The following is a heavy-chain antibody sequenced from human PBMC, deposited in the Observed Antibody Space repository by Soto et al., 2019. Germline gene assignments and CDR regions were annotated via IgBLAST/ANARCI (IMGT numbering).Heavy chain of an antibody. CDR2: ISSSSSTI. Sequence: GRSLRLSCAASAFTFSTFTMNWVRQAPGKGLEWVSYISSSSSTIYYADSVKGRFTISRDNAKNSLYLQMKSMRAEDKAGYYCEREYCSSTSCLNWFHPLGQGT. D-gene: IGHD2-2*01. J-gene: IGHJ5*02. CDR3: EREYCSSTSCLNWFHP. CDR1: AFTFSTFT. V-gene: IGHV3-48*01.